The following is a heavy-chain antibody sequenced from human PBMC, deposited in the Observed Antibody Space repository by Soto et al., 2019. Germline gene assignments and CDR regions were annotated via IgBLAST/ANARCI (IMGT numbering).Heavy chain of an antibody. CDR1: CVDSSSEA. CDR2: ISGSGGST. Sequence: GGPLQSARFTPCVDSSSEALIPCPQCPGKGLEWVSAISGSGGSTYYADSVKGRFTISRDNSKNTLYLQMNSLRAEDTAVYYCAKVVDFWSDNWFYPWGQGTVVTVS. V-gene: IGHV3-23*01. D-gene: IGHD3-3*01. CDR3: AKVVDFWSDNWFYP. J-gene: IGHJ5*02.